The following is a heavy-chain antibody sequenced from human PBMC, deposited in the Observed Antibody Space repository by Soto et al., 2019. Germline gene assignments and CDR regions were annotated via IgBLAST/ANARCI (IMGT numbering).Heavy chain of an antibody. D-gene: IGHD1-26*01. Sequence: QVQLQESGPGLVKPSQTLSLTCSVSSASTVSHYHWTWIRQPPGKGLEWMGYIFNSGTTFYNPSLTSLLSISMDTSGNHFSLELRSVTAADTAVYYCALALGPTTGLDYWGQGTLVTVSS. V-gene: IGHV4-31*01. CDR3: ALALGPTTGLDY. CDR2: IFNSGTT. CDR1: SASTVSHYH. J-gene: IGHJ4*02.